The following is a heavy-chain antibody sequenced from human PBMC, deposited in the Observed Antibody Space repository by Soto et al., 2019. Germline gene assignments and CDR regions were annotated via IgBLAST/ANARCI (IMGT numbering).Heavy chain of an antibody. CDR1: GGSISSRSFY. CDR2: IYYSGST. D-gene: IGHD2-2*01. V-gene: IGHV4-39*01. Sequence: QLQLQESGPGLVKPSETLSLTCTVSGGSISSRSFYWGWIRQPPGMGLEWIGSIYYSGSTDYDPSLKSRLRISGDTSKNQFSLRLSSVTAADTAVYYCASRSSYCRHTTGYEDYFDYWGQGILVTVSS. CDR3: ASRSSYCRHTTGYEDYFDY. J-gene: IGHJ4*02.